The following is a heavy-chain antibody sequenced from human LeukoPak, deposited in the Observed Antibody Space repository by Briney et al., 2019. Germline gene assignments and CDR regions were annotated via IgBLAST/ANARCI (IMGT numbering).Heavy chain of an antibody. V-gene: IGHV4-38-2*02. Sequence: SETLSLTCIVSDYSISSGYYWGWIRQPPGKGLEWIGSIYHLGNSYYNPSLKSRVTISVDTSKNQFSLKMNSVTAADTAVYYCARVADYGDYVNWFDPWGQGTLVTVSS. CDR2: IYHLGNS. CDR3: ARVADYGDYVNWFDP. J-gene: IGHJ5*02. CDR1: DYSISSGYY. D-gene: IGHD4-17*01.